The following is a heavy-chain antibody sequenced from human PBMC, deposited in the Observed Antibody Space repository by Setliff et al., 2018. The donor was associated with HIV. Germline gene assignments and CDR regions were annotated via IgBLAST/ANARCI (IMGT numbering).Heavy chain of an antibody. CDR2: FDPEDGET. CDR1: GYTLTELS. Sequence: RASVKVSCKVSGYTLTELSMHWVRQAPGKGLEWMGGFDPEDGETIYAQKFQGRVTMTEDTSTDTAYMELSSLRSEDTAVYYCATATIWTSSSWSHYFDYWVPGLSWSPSPQ. V-gene: IGHV1-24*01. J-gene: IGHJ4*01. D-gene: IGHD6-13*01. CDR3: ATATIWTSSSWSHYFDY.